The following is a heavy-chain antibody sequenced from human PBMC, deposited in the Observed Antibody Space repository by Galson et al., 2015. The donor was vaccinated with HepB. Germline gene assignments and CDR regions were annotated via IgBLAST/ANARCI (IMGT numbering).Heavy chain of an antibody. CDR3: ARRGYYHDMDF. V-gene: IGHV1-2*02. J-gene: IGHJ3*01. CDR1: GYSFTEHY. Sequence: SVKVSCKASGYSFTEHYMHWVRQAPGQGLEWMGWISPYSGGTNYAQKFQGRVTVTRDTSINTAYMQLAWLGSDDTAVYYCARRGYYHDMDFWGQGTMVTVSS. D-gene: IGHD3-22*01. CDR2: ISPYSGGT.